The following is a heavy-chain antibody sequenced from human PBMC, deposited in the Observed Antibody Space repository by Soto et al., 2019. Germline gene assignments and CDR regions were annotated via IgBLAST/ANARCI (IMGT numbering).Heavy chain of an antibody. D-gene: IGHD1-1*01. CDR1: GGSISTVGHY. V-gene: IGHV4-31*03. CDR2: IYHTGST. J-gene: IGHJ4*02. Sequence: QVQLQESGPKLVKPSQTLSLTCSVSGGSISTVGHYWTWIRQPPGKGLEWIGSIYHTGSTYYSKSLRSRLTMSVDTSKSQFSPGLSSVTAADTAVYYCARATGTLRSRNCDYWGQGSLVTVSS. CDR3: ARATGTLRSRNCDY.